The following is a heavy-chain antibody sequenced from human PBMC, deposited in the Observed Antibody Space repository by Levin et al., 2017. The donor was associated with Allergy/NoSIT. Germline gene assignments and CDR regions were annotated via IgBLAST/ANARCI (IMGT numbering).Heavy chain of an antibody. CDR2: TSYDGNDQ. D-gene: IGHD4-17*01. Sequence: QPGGSLRLSCAASGFTFTSYAMHWVRQAPGKGLEWVAVTSYDGNDQYYADSVKGRFTISRDNSENSLDLQMNSLRAEDTAVYYCARRATVSYYGLDVWGQGTTVTVSS. V-gene: IGHV3-30*03. CDR1: GFTFTSYA. J-gene: IGHJ6*02. CDR3: ARRATVSYYGLDV.